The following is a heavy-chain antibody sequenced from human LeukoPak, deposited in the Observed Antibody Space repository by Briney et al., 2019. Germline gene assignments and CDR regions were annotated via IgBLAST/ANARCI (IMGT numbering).Heavy chain of an antibody. CDR3: AKEGSVCTNGICRYLDY. Sequence: GGSLRLSCAASGFTFRDSAMHWVRQVPGKGLEWVSSISWSSEYMYYADSVKGRFTISRDNAKNSLYLQMDSLRAEDTALYYCAKEGSVCTNGICRYLDYWGQGTLVTVSS. J-gene: IGHJ4*02. CDR2: ISWSSEYM. CDR1: GFTFRDSA. D-gene: IGHD2-8*01. V-gene: IGHV3-9*01.